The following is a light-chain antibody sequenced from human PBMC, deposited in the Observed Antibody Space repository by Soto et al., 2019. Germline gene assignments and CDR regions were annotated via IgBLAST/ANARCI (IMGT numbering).Light chain of an antibody. Sequence: QSALTQSASVSGSPGQSITISCTGTSSDIGVYNYVSWYQQHPGKAPKLMIYEVSNRPSGVSNRFSGSKSGNTASLTISGLQAEDEADYYCSSYTTSSTLNVVFGGGTKLTVL. CDR2: EVS. CDR1: SSDIGVYNY. V-gene: IGLV2-14*01. J-gene: IGLJ2*01. CDR3: SSYTTSSTLNVV.